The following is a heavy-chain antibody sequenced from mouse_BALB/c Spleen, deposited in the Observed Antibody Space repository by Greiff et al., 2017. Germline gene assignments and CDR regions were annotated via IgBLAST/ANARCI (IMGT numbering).Heavy chain of an antibody. V-gene: IGHV1-77*01. CDR2: IYPGSGNT. J-gene: IGHJ4*01. D-gene: IGHD2-4*01. CDR3: ARRDYDEPYAMDY. Sequence: QVQLKQSGAELARPGASVKLSCKASGYTFTDYYINWVKQRTGQGLEWIGEIYPGSGNTYYNEKFKGKATLTADKSSSTAYMQLSSLTSEDSAVYFCARRDYDEPYAMDYWGQGTSVTVSS. CDR1: GYTFTDYY.